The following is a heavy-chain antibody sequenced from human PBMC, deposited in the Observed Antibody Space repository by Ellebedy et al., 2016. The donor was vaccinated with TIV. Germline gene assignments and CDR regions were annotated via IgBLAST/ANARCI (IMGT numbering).Heavy chain of an antibody. J-gene: IGHJ3*02. CDR1: GGSFSDYY. Sequence: MPSETLFLTCAVYGGSFSDYYWSWMRQRPGKGLEWIGEINQSGSTNYNPALKSRVTISGDTSKNQFSMNLSSVTAADTAVYYCARGSHYMKVVVFTSDAFDIWGQGTMVTVSS. CDR3: ARGSHYMKVVVFTSDAFDI. D-gene: IGHD3-22*01. V-gene: IGHV4-34*01. CDR2: INQSGST.